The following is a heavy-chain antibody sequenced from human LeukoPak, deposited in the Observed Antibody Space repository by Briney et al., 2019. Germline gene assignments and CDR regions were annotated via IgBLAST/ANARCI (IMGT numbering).Heavy chain of an antibody. CDR3: ATGNCSSTSCYRSYYCMDV. CDR1: GCTLTELS. D-gene: IGHD2-2*01. CDR2: FDPEDGET. V-gene: IGHV1-24*01. Sequence: ASVKVSCKVSGCTLTELSMHWVRQAPGKGLEWMGGFDPEDGETIYAQKFQGRVTMTEDTSTDTAYMELSSLRSEDTAVYYCATGNCSSTSCYRSYYCMDVWGKGTTVTVSS. J-gene: IGHJ6*03.